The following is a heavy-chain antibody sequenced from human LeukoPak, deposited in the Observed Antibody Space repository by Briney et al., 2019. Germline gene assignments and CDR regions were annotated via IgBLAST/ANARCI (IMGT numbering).Heavy chain of an antibody. D-gene: IGHD3-16*02. CDR1: GFTVRTNY. CDR2: IHASGNT. J-gene: IGHJ4*02. V-gene: IGHV3-53*04. Sequence: GGSLRLSCAASGFTVRTNYMSWIRQAPGRGLEWVSIIHASGNTYYAESVKGRFTISRHSSDNMLYLQMNSLRPDDTAIYYCARERYDYVWGSYRYTNYFDYWGQGTLVTVSS. CDR3: ARERYDYVWGSYRYTNYFDY.